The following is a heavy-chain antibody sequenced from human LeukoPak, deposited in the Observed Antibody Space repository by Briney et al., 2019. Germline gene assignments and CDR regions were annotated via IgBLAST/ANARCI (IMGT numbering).Heavy chain of an antibody. V-gene: IGHV3-30*18. CDR1: GFTFSSYG. J-gene: IGHJ4*02. CDR3: AKDHSSGSLDY. D-gene: IGHD3-22*01. CDR2: ISYDGSNK. Sequence: GSLRLSCAASGFTFSSYGMHWVRQAPGKGLEWVAVISYDGSNKYYADSVKGRFTISRDNSKNTLYLQMNSLRAEDTAVYYCAKDHSSGSLDYWGQGTLVTVSS.